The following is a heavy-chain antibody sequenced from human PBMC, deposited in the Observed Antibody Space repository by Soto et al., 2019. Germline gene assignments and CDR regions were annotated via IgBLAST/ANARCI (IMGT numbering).Heavy chain of an antibody. D-gene: IGHD3-22*01. Sequence: GGSPRPSRAASGLPFSSYGMHWVRQAPGKGLEWVAVISYDGSNKYYADSVKGRFTISRDNSKNTLYLQMNSLRAEDTAVYYCAKDRNYYDSSGYYFDYWGQGTLVTVSS. J-gene: IGHJ4*02. CDR3: AKDRNYYDSSGYYFDY. V-gene: IGHV3-30*18. CDR1: GLPFSSYG. CDR2: ISYDGSNK.